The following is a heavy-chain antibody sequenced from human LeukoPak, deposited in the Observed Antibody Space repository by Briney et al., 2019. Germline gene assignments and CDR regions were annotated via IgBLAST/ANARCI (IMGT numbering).Heavy chain of an antibody. CDR3: ARDYGPYPGCSWFDP. D-gene: IGHD2-21*01. V-gene: IGHV1-2*06. CDR1: GGTFSSYA. Sequence: GASVKVSCKASGGTFSSYAISWVRQAPGQGLQWMGRINCNGGGTSYAQKFQGRVTMTRDTSISTAYMELDRLTSDDTAVYYCARDYGPYPGCSWFDPWGQGTLVTVSS. J-gene: IGHJ5*02. CDR2: INCNGGGT.